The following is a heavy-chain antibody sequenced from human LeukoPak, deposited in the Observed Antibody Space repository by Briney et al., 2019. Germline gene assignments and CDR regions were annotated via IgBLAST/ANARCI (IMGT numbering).Heavy chain of an antibody. Sequence: GGSLRLSCAASGFTFSSYGMHWVRQAPGKGLEWVAFIRYDGSNKYYADSVKGRFTISRDNSKNTLYLQMNSLRAEDTAVYYCAKITMVRGVTLDYWGQGTLVTVSS. CDR2: IRYDGSNK. CDR1: GFTFSSYG. V-gene: IGHV3-30*02. J-gene: IGHJ4*02. CDR3: AKITMVRGVTLDY. D-gene: IGHD3-10*01.